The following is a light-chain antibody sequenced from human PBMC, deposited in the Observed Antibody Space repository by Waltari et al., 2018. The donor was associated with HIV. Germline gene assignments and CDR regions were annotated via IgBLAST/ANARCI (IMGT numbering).Light chain of an antibody. CDR1: SSDTGNYHL. Sequence: QSALTQPASVSGSPGQSITISFTGPSSDTGNYHLVSWNKLNTGKAPKLILYEDNKRPTGVSNRSSGSKSADTASLTISGLQAEDEADYYCCAYAGGLEFGGGTKLTVL. CDR3: CAYAGGLE. J-gene: IGLJ2*01. V-gene: IGLV2-23*01. CDR2: EDN.